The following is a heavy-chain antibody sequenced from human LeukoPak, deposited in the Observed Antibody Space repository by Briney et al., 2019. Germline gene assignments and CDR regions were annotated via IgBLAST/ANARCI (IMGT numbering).Heavy chain of an antibody. V-gene: IGHV3-30*02. CDR3: AKDLRQWLANDAFDI. J-gene: IGHJ3*02. D-gene: IGHD6-19*01. Sequence: GGSLRLSCATSAFTFTNYAMHWVRQAPGKGQEWVAFIRYDGSEKHYADSVKGRFTISRDNSKNTLDLQMNSLRAEDTAMYYCAKDLRQWLANDAFDIWGQGTMVTVSS. CDR2: IRYDGSEK. CDR1: AFTFTNYA.